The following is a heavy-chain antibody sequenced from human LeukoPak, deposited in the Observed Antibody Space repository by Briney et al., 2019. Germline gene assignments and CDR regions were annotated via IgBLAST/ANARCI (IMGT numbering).Heavy chain of an antibody. J-gene: IGHJ4*02. CDR1: GYTFTTTYG. D-gene: IGHD3-22*01. V-gene: IGHV1-18*01. CDR2: ISGDNSNT. Sequence: ASVKVSCKTSGYTFTTTYGISWVRQAPGQGLEWMGWISGDNSNTNSAQRFQGRVTMTTDTSTSTAYMELRSLRSDDTAVYYCARDLSRGSGYFGTYSGQGTLVTVSS. CDR3: ARDLSRGSGYFGTY.